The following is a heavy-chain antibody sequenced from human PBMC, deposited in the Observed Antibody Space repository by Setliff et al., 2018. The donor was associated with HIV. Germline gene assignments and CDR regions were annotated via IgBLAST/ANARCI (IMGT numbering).Heavy chain of an antibody. Sequence: PSETLSLTCTVSGGSITSGSDYWSWIRQPAGEGLEWIGHIHVSGTTNYNPSLKSRVTISIDTSKHQFSLRLTSVTAADTAINYCARHANTVTTVFVDYFDYWGQGTLVTVSS. D-gene: IGHD4-17*01. CDR1: GGSITSGSDY. CDR2: IHVSGTT. V-gene: IGHV4-61*09. J-gene: IGHJ4*02. CDR3: ARHANTVTTVFVDYFDY.